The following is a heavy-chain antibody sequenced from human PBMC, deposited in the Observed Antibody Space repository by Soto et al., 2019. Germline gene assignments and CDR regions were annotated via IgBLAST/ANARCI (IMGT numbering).Heavy chain of an antibody. V-gene: IGHV1-69*01. J-gene: IGHJ6*02. Sequence: QVQLVQSGAEVKKPGSSVKVSCKASGGTFSSYAISWVRQAPGQGLEWMGGIIPIFGTANYAQKFQGRVTRSAKQSTTIADRELSSLRSGDMAVFYGAGKGGSWGDFDFLPSDGGMDVWGQGTTVTVSS. CDR3: AGKGGSWGDFDFLPSDGGMDV. CDR1: GGTFSSYA. D-gene: IGHD3-3*01. CDR2: IIPIFGTA.